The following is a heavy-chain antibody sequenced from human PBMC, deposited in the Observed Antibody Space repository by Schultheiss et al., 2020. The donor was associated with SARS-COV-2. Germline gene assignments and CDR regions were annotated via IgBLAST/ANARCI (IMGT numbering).Heavy chain of an antibody. J-gene: IGHJ4*02. Sequence: SQTLSLTCAVYGGSFSGYYWSWIRQPLGKGLEWIGEINHSGSTNYNPSLKSRVTISVDTSKNQFSLKLSSVTAADTAVYYCARGQTAGAKFDYWGQGTLVTVSS. CDR2: INHSGST. CDR3: ARGQTAGAKFDY. V-gene: IGHV4-34*01. CDR1: GGSFSGYY. D-gene: IGHD6-13*01.